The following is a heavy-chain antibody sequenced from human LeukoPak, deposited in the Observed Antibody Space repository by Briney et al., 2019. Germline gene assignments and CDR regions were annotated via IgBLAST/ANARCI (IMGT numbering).Heavy chain of an antibody. CDR1: GDTFSSYA. Sequence: SVKVSCKASGDTFSSYAISWVRQAPGQGLEWMGRIIPIFGTANYAQKFQGRVTITTDESTSTAYMELSSLRSEDTAVYYCARQYYDFWSGTEVGNYWGQGTLVTVSS. D-gene: IGHD3-3*01. CDR3: ARQYYDFWSGTEVGNY. J-gene: IGHJ4*02. V-gene: IGHV1-69*05. CDR2: IIPIFGTA.